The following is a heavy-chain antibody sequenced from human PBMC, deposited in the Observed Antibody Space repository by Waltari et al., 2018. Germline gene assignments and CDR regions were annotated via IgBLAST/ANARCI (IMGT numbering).Heavy chain of an antibody. CDR2: IIPILGIA. J-gene: IGHJ6*03. D-gene: IGHD2-2*02. CDR3: ARSGYCSSTSCYIDYYYYYMDV. CDR1: GGTFSSYA. Sequence: QVQLVQSGAEVKKPGSSVKVSCKASGGTFSSYAISWVRQAPGQGLEWMGGIIPILGIANYAQKFQGRVTITADESTSTAYMELSSLRSEDTAVYYCARSGYCSSTSCYIDYYYYYMDVWGKGTTVTVSS. V-gene: IGHV1-69*04.